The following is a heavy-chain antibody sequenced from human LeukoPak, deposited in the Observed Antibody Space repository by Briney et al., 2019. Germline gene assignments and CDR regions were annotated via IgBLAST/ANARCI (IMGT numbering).Heavy chain of an antibody. CDR1: GGTFSSYA. D-gene: IGHD6-19*01. Sequence: SVKVSCKASGGTFSSYAISWVRQAPGQGLEWMGRIIPILGIANYAQKFQGRVTITADKSTSTAYMELSSLRSEDTAVYYCARENSSGWYNWFDPWGQGTLVTVSS. V-gene: IGHV1-69*04. CDR3: ARENSSGWYNWFDP. CDR2: IIPILGIA. J-gene: IGHJ5*02.